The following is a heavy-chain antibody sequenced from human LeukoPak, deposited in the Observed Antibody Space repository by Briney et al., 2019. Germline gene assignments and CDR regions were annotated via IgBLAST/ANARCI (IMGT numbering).Heavy chain of an antibody. V-gene: IGHV4-34*01. CDR2: INHSGST. J-gene: IGHJ5*02. Sequence: SETLSLTCAVYGGSFSGYYWSWIRQPPGKGLEWIGEINHSGSTNYNPSLKSRVTISVDTSKNQFSLKLSSVTAADTAVYYCARDYDILTGYSNWFDPWGQGTLVTVSS. CDR1: GGSFSGYY. D-gene: IGHD3-9*01. CDR3: ARDYDILTGYSNWFDP.